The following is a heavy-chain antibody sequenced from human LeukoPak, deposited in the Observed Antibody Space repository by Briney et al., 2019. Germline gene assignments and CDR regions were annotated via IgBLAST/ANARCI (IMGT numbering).Heavy chain of an antibody. Sequence: SQTLSLTCAISGDSVSSNSGAWNWIRQSPSRGLEWLGRTYYRSKWYNDYAASVKSRITINPDTSKNLFSLQLNSVTAEDTAVYYCAKARGTNWGLDCWGQGTLVTVSS. V-gene: IGHV6-1*01. CDR1: GDSVSSNSGA. CDR2: TYYRSKWYN. D-gene: IGHD7-27*01. CDR3: AKARGTNWGLDC. J-gene: IGHJ4*02.